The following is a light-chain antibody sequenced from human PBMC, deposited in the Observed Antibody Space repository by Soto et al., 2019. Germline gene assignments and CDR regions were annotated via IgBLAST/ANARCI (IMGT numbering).Light chain of an antibody. CDR3: QVWDSTYDHYV. J-gene: IGLJ1*01. Sequence: SSELTQPPSVSVAPGQTAKITCGGNNIGGKSLHWYQQKPGQAPVLVVYDHGDRPSGIPERFSGSNSGNTATLTISRVEAGDEADYYCQVWDSTYDHYVFGTGTKVTVL. V-gene: IGLV3-21*02. CDR2: DHG. CDR1: NIGGKS.